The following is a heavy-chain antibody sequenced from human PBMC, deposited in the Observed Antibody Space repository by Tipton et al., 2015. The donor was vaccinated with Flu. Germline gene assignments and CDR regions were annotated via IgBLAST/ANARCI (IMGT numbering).Heavy chain of an antibody. CDR2: IYHSGSS. CDR3: ARARAPYYYYAMDV. CDR1: DDSISSYY. J-gene: IGHJ6*02. Sequence: TLSLTCTVSDDSISSYYWSWIRQPPGKGLQWMGYIYHSGSSKYSPSLKSRLTISVDSSKNQFSLRLTSVTAADTAVYCCARARAPYYYYAMDVWGQGITVTVSS. V-gene: IGHV4-59*01.